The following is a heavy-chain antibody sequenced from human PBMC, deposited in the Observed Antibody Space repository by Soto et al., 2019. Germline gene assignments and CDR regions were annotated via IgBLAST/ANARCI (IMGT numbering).Heavy chain of an antibody. CDR2: LGGSGGST. CDR3: ARGPVGGALNPLDY. Sequence: EVQLLESGGGLVQPGGSLRLSCAASGFNFNNYAMNWVRQAPGKGLEWVSGLGGSGGSTNYADSVEGRFTISRDNSKNTLYLQMHSLRADDTAVYYCARGPVGGALNPLDYWGQGTLVTVSS. CDR1: GFNFNNYA. D-gene: IGHD1-26*01. V-gene: IGHV3-23*01. J-gene: IGHJ4*02.